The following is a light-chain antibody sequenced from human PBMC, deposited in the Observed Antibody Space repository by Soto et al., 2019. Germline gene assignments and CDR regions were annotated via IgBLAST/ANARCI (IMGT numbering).Light chain of an antibody. CDR1: QSVSSSY. J-gene: IGKJ1*01. V-gene: IGKV3-20*01. CDR2: GAS. Sequence: EIVLTQSPGTLSLSPGERATLSCRASQSVSSSYLAWYQQKPGQAPRLLIYGASSRATGSPDRFGGSGSGTVFTLTISTLEAEDFAVYYCQQYGSSPPTFGQGTKVEIK. CDR3: QQYGSSPPT.